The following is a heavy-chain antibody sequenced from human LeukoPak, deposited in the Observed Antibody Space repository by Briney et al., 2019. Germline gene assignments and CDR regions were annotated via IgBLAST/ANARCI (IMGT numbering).Heavy chain of an antibody. Sequence: SETLSLTCAVSGGSISSSNWWSWVRQPPGKGLEWIGEIYHSGSTNYNPSLKSRVTISVDKSKNQFSLKLSSVTAVDTAVYYCARSGYSSGWPTHFDYWGQGTLVTVSS. CDR1: GGSISSSNW. D-gene: IGHD6-19*01. CDR3: ARSGYSSGWPTHFDY. V-gene: IGHV4-4*02. CDR2: IYHSGST. J-gene: IGHJ4*02.